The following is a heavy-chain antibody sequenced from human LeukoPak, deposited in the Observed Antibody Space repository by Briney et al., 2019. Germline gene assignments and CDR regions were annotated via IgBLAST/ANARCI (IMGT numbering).Heavy chain of an antibody. CDR1: GFTFSHYA. CDR2: IFYDGSIA. D-gene: IGHD3-22*01. V-gene: IGHV3-30*04. J-gene: IGHJ4*02. Sequence: GGSLRLSCVASGFTFSHYAMHWVRQAPGKGLEWVAVIFYDGSIAYYAGSVKGRFTISRDNSENTLYLQMNSLRAEDTAVYFCARDPRGPTGYDSSGRDSFDYWGQGTLVTVSS. CDR3: ARDPRGPTGYDSSGRDSFDY.